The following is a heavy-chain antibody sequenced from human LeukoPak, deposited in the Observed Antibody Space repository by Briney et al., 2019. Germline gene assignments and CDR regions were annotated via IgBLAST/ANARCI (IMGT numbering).Heavy chain of an antibody. V-gene: IGHV3-53*01. Sequence: GGSLRLSCAASGFTVSGNYMTWVRQAPGKGLEWVSIIYSGGSTYYADSVKGRFTISRDNSKNTLYLQMNSLRAEDTAVYYCARDSSGPTRPFDYWGQGTLVTVSS. CDR1: GFTVSGNY. CDR2: IYSGGST. D-gene: IGHD6-19*01. CDR3: ARDSSGPTRPFDY. J-gene: IGHJ4*02.